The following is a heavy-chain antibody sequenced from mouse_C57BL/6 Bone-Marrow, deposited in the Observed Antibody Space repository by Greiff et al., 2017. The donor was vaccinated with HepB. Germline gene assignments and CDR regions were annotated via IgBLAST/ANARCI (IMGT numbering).Heavy chain of an antibody. CDR1: GYTFTSYW. D-gene: IGHD2-4*01. V-gene: IGHV1-53*01. CDR2: INPSNGGT. J-gene: IGHJ4*01. CDR3: ARGSSTMIKDYYAMDY. Sequence: VQLQQPGTELVKPGASVKLSCKASGYTFTSYWMHWVKQRPGQGLEWIGNINPSNGGTNYNEKFKSKATLTVDKSSSTAYMQLSSLTSEDSAVYYCARGSSTMIKDYYAMDYWGQGTSVTVSS.